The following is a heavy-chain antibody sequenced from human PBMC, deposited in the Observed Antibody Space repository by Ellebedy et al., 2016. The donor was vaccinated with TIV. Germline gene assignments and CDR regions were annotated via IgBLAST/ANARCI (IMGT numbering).Heavy chain of an antibody. CDR2: INSDGTST. V-gene: IGHV3-74*01. J-gene: IGHJ4*02. CDR1: GFTFSSYG. Sequence: GGSLRLSCAAPGFTFSSYGMHWVRQAPGKGLEWVSRINSDGTSTNYADSVKGRFTISRDTSKNTLYLHMNSLRAEDTAVYYCSRHTDYALDYWGQGALVTVSS. D-gene: IGHD4-17*01. CDR3: SRHTDYALDY.